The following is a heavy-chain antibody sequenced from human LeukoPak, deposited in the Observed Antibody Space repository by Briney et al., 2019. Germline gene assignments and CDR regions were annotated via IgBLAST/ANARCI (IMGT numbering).Heavy chain of an antibody. D-gene: IGHD1-1*01. V-gene: IGHV1-2*02. Sequence: GASVKVSCKASGYTFTDYYTHWVRQAPGQGLEWMGWINPNSGDTESAQKFQGRVTMTGDTSISTAYMELTRLRSDDTAVYYCTRDQLPRRGYFDYWGQGTLVTVSS. CDR3: TRDQLPRRGYFDY. J-gene: IGHJ4*02. CDR1: GYTFTDYY. CDR2: INPNSGDT.